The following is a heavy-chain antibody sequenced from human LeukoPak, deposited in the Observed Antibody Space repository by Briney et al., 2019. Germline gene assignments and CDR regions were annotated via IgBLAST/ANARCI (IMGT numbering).Heavy chain of an antibody. Sequence: SETLSPTCTVSGGSISPYYWSWIRQPPGKGLEWIGYIYYSGRTNYKPSLKSRVTISVDTSKNQFSLKLSSVTAADTAVYYCARVYGGNSEGAFDIWGQGTMLTVSS. CDR2: IYYSGRT. D-gene: IGHD4-23*01. V-gene: IGHV4-59*01. CDR3: ARVYGGNSEGAFDI. CDR1: GGSISPYY. J-gene: IGHJ3*02.